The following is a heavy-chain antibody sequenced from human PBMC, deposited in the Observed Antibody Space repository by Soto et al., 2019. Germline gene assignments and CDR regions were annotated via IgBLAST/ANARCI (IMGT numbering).Heavy chain of an antibody. V-gene: IGHV1-3*01. CDR1: GYTFTSYG. Sequence: QVQLVQSGAEVKKPGASVKVSCKASGYTFTSYGINWVRQAPGRGLEWMGWINPGNGNTKYSQQFQGRVIIDRDTSASTAYMELSSLRSGDTAVYYRARGGYFDSSNYLAYWGLGTLVTVSS. J-gene: IGHJ4*02. CDR2: INPGNGNT. D-gene: IGHD3-22*01. CDR3: ARGGYFDSSNYLAY.